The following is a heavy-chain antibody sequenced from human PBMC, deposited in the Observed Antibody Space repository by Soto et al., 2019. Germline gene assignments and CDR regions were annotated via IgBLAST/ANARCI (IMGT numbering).Heavy chain of an antibody. CDR3: ARVQTRFGIINVFDY. J-gene: IGHJ4*02. CDR1: GGSINSAGYY. V-gene: IGHV4-31*03. CDR2: IYYSGRT. D-gene: IGHD3-3*01. Sequence: QVQLQESGPGLVKPTQTLSLTCNVSGGSINSAGYYWSWIRQHPRKGLEWIGYIYYSGRTYYNPSLKSRFTISIDTSMPQFSLTLSSVTAADTAVYYCARVQTRFGIINVFDYWGQGTLVTVSS.